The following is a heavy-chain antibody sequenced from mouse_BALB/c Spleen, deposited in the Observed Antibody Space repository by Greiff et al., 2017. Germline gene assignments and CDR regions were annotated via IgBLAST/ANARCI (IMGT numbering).Heavy chain of an antibody. Sequence: EVQRVESGGGLVQPGGSRKLSCAASGFTFSDYGMAWVRQAPGKGPEWVAFISNLAYSIYYADTVTGRFTISRENAKNTLYLEMSSLRSEDTAMYYCARKRYDGDAMDYWGQGTSVTVSS. CDR3: ARKRYDGDAMDY. CDR1: GFTFSDYG. J-gene: IGHJ4*01. CDR2: ISNLAYSI. D-gene: IGHD2-14*01. V-gene: IGHV5-15*02.